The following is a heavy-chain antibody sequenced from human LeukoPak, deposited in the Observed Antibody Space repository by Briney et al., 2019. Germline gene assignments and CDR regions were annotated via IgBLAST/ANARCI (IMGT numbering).Heavy chain of an antibody. Sequence: QSGGSLRLSCAASGFTFSSYAMSWVRQAPGKGLEWVSGISGSGDNTYYADSVKGRFTISRDNSKNTLYVQVNGLGTEDTAAYYCANGWSPDYWGRGTLVTVSS. D-gene: IGHD2-15*01. CDR1: GFTFSSYA. CDR3: ANGWSPDY. V-gene: IGHV3-23*01. CDR2: ISGSGDNT. J-gene: IGHJ4*02.